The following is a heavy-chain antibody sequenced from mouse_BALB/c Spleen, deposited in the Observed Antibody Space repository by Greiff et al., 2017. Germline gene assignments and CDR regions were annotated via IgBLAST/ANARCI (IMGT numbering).Heavy chain of an antibody. CDR1: GYTFTSYT. D-gene: IGHD1-1*01. CDR2: INPSSGYT. CDR3: ARTTTVVATDYAMDY. V-gene: IGHV1-4*02. Sequence: VQLVESAAELARPGASVKMSCKASGYTFTSYTMHWVKQRPGQGLEWIGYINPSSGYTEYNQKFKDKTTLTADKSSSTAYMQLSSLTSEDSAVYYCARTTTVVATDYAMDYWGQGTSVTVSS. J-gene: IGHJ4*01.